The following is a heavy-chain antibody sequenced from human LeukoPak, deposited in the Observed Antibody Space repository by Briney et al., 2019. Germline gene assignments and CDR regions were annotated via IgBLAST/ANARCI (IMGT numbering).Heavy chain of an antibody. CDR2: ISWNSGSI. CDR1: GFTFDDYA. V-gene: IGHV3-9*03. CDR3: AKGRDSGYYFDYFAY. J-gene: IGHJ4*02. Sequence: GRSLRLSCAASGFTFDDYAMHWVRQAPGKGLEWVSGISWNSGSIGYADSVKGRFTISRDNAKNSLYLQMNSLRAEDMALYYCAKGRDSGYYFDYFAYWGQGTLVTVSS. D-gene: IGHD3-22*01.